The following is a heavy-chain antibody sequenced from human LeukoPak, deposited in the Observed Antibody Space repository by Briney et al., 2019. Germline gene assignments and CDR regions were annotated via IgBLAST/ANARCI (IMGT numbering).Heavy chain of an antibody. CDR2: INHSGST. CDR1: GGSFSGYY. V-gene: IGHV4-34*01. CDR3: AREALYDSSGYYYDY. Sequence: SETLSLTCAVYGGSFSGYYWSWIRQPPGKGLEWIGEINHSGSTNYNPSLKSRVTISVDTSKNQFSLKLSSVTAADTAVYYCAREALYDSSGYYYDYWGQGTLVTVSS. D-gene: IGHD3-22*01. J-gene: IGHJ4*02.